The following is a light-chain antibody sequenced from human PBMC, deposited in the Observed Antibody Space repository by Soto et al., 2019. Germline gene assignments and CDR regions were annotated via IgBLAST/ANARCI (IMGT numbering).Light chain of an antibody. Sequence: QSALTQPRSVSGSPGQSVTISCTGTSSDVGYYNYVSWYQQHPGKAPKFMIYDVSKRPSGVPDRFSGSKSGNTASLTISGLQAEDEADYYCCSYAGSYTLAFGGGTKLTVL. V-gene: IGLV2-11*01. J-gene: IGLJ2*01. CDR1: SSDVGYYNY. CDR2: DVS. CDR3: CSYAGSYTLA.